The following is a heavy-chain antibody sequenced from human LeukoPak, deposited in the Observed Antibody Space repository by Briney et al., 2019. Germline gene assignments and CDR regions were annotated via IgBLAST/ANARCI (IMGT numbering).Heavy chain of an antibody. J-gene: IGHJ4*02. CDR2: INHSGST. CDR1: GGSFSGYY. D-gene: IGHD3-9*01. CDR3: ARGGRYDILTGYYGGVDY. V-gene: IGHV4-34*01. Sequence: KTSETLSLTCAVYGGSFSGYYWSWIRQPPGKGLEWIGEINHSGSTNYNPSLKSRVTISVDTSKNQFSLKLSSVTAADTAVYYCARGGRYDILTGYYGGVDYWGQGTLVTVSS.